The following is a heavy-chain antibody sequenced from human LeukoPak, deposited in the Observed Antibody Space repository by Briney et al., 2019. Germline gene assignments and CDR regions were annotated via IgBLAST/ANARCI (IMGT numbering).Heavy chain of an antibody. CDR2: INHSGST. CDR3: ARDGVGSGSVVPFDY. V-gene: IGHV4-34*01. Sequence: PSGTLSLTRAVYGGTFSGYYWSWIRQPPGKGLEGIGEINHSGSTNYNPSIKSRVTISVDTSKNQFSLKLSSVTAADTAVYYCARDGVGSGSVVPFDYWGQGTLVTVSS. J-gene: IGHJ4*02. D-gene: IGHD6-19*01. CDR1: GGTFSGYY.